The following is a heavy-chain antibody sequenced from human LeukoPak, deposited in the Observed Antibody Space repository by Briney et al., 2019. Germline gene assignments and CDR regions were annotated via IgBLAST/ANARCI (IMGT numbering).Heavy chain of an antibody. Sequence: GGSLRLSCAASGFTFSDYYMDWVRQAPGKGLEWVGRVRKKANGYTTEYGASVKGRFTISRDDSKNALYLQMNSLRAEDTAVYYCAKGRAGNYYYDSSDYWGQGTLVTVSS. CDR2: VRKKANGYTT. D-gene: IGHD3-22*01. CDR1: GFTFSDYY. J-gene: IGHJ4*02. V-gene: IGHV3-72*01. CDR3: AKGRAGNYYYDSSDY.